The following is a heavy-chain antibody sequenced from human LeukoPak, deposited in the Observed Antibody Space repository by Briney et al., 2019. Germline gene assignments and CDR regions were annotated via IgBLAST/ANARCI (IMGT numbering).Heavy chain of an antibody. Sequence: HPGGSLRLSCAASGFTLSTYDMNWVRQVTGEALEGVSMIYQAGNTYYTCSVKDRFTISRENDKNSLYIQMHGLTAGDTAVYYCAREMSGSNDAFDIWRPGTRVSVSS. CDR1: GFTLSTYD. D-gene: IGHD3-10*01. J-gene: IGHJ3*02. CDR2: IYQAGNT. V-gene: IGHV3-13*01. CDR3: AREMSGSNDAFDI.